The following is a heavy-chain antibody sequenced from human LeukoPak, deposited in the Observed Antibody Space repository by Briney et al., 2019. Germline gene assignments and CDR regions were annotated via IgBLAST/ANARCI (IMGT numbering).Heavy chain of an antibody. Sequence: SETLSLTCTVSGYSISSGYYWGWIRQPAGKGLEWIGRIYTSGSTNYNPSLKSRVTISVDTSKNQFSLKLSSVTAADTAVYYCARDREGYSSSWYYYYYYMDVWGKGTTVTISS. J-gene: IGHJ6*03. V-gene: IGHV4-61*02. CDR3: ARDREGYSSSWYYYYYYMDV. D-gene: IGHD6-13*01. CDR2: IYTSGST. CDR1: GYSISSGYY.